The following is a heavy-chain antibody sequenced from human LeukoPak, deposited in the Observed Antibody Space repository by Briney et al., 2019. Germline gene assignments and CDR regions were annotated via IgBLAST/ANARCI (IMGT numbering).Heavy chain of an antibody. V-gene: IGHV3-21*01. Sequence: GRSLRLSCAASGFTFSSYSMNWVRQAPGKGLEWVSSISSSSSYIYYADSVKGRFTISRDNAKNSLYLQMNSLRAEDTAVYYCAREHKAEYQPLSPFDPWGQGTLVTVSS. D-gene: IGHD2-2*01. CDR3: AREHKAEYQPLSPFDP. CDR2: ISSSSSYI. CDR1: GFTFSSYS. J-gene: IGHJ5*02.